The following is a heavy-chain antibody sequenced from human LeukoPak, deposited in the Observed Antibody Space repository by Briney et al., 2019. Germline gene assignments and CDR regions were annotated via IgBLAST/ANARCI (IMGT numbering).Heavy chain of an antibody. Sequence: GGSLRLSCAASGFTFSRYAMNWVRQAPGKGLEWVAGIKQDGSDKYYVDSVKGRFTISRDSAKNSVYLQMNSLRADDTAVYYCARRNLFDYWGQGTLVTVSS. CDR2: IKQDGSDK. V-gene: IGHV3-7*01. CDR1: GFTFSRYA. J-gene: IGHJ4*02. CDR3: ARRNLFDY.